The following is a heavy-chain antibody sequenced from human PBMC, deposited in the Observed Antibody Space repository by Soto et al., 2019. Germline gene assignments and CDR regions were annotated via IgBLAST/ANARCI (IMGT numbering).Heavy chain of an antibody. CDR3: AKEGISTSLADFDY. CDR2: ISTTGRTT. J-gene: IGHJ4*02. V-gene: IGHV3-23*01. CDR1: GFTFSNHA. D-gene: IGHD2-2*01. Sequence: EVQLLESGGGLVQPGGSLRLSCEASGFTFSNHAMSWVRQPPGKGLEWVSAISTTGRTTYYPDSVKGRFTISRDNSKNTLYLQMNTSRAEDTAVYYCAKEGISTSLADFDYWGQGTLVTVSS.